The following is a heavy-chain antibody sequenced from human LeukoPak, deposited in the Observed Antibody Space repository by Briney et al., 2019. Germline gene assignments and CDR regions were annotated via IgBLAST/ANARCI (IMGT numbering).Heavy chain of an antibody. CDR2: TYYSGST. CDR3: ARPDYSSSWYF. V-gene: IGHV4-39*01. Sequence: SETLSLTCTVSGGSISSSSYYWGWIRQPPGKGLEWIGSTYYSGSTYYNPSLKSRVTISVDTSKNQFSLKLSSVTAADTAAYYCARPDYSSSWYFWGQGTLVTVSS. J-gene: IGHJ4*02. CDR1: GGSISSSSYY. D-gene: IGHD6-13*01.